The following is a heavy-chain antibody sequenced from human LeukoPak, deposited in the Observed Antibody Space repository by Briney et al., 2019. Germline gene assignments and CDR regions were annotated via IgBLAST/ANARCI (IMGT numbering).Heavy chain of an antibody. Sequence: ASVKVCCKASGYTFTSYGISWVRQAPGQGLEWMGLINPSGSSTLYAQKFQGRVTMTRDMSTTTDYMELSRLRSDDTAVYYCAYYDSSGYYYGAFDIWGQGTMVTVSS. J-gene: IGHJ3*02. D-gene: IGHD3-22*01. CDR3: AYYDSSGYYYGAFDI. V-gene: IGHV1-46*01. CDR2: INPSGSST. CDR1: GYTFTSYG.